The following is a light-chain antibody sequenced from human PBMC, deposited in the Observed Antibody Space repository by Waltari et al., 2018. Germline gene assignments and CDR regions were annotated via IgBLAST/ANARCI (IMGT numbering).Light chain of an antibody. Sequence: NFMLTQPHSVSESPGKTVTVSCTGSSGTIARNYVPWYQQRPGSAPTSVIYEDNQRPSGVPDRFSGSIDSSSNSASLTISGLKIEDEADYYCQSFDSTNVVFGGGTKLTVL. V-gene: IGLV6-57*02. J-gene: IGLJ2*01. CDR3: QSFDSTNVV. CDR2: EDN. CDR1: SGTIARNY.